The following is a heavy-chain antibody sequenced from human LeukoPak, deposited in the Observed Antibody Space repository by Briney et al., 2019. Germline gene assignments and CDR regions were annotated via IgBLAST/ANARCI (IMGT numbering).Heavy chain of an antibody. CDR2: INAGNGNT. CDR3: ATHCSSTSCTRSPYGMDV. CDR1: GYTFTSYA. V-gene: IGHV1-3*01. D-gene: IGHD2-2*01. Sequence: ASVKVSCKTSGYTFTSYAIHWVRQAPGQRLEWMGWINAGNGNTIYSQKFQGRVTITRDTSTSTAYMELSSLRSEDTAVYYCATHCSSTSCTRSPYGMDVWGKGTTVTVSS. J-gene: IGHJ6*04.